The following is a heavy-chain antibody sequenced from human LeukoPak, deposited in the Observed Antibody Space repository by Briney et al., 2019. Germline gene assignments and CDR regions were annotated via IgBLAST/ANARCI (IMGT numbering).Heavy chain of an antibody. D-gene: IGHD3-3*01. J-gene: IGHJ4*02. CDR3: AREWSGNNCFDY. Sequence: WASVKVSCKASGYTFINYYMHWVRQAPGQGLEWMGIINPSGDSTSYAQKFQGRVTMTRDTSTSTAYMQLSSLRSEDTAVYYCAREWSGNNCFDYWGQGTLVTVSS. CDR1: GYTFINYY. CDR2: INPSGDST. V-gene: IGHV1-46*01.